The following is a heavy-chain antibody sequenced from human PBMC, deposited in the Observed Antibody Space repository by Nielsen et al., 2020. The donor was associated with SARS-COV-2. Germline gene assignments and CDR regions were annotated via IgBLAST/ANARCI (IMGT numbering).Heavy chain of an antibody. D-gene: IGHD3-3*01. CDR2: ISAYNGNT. CDR3: ARVLPFRNDFWSGYSPDSAFDI. Sequence: ASVKVSCKASGYTFTSYGISWVRQAPGQGLEWMGWISAYNGNTNYAQKLQGRVTMTTDTSTSTAYMELRSLRSDDTAVYYCARVLPFRNDFWSGYSPDSAFDIWGQGTMVTVSS. V-gene: IGHV1-18*01. CDR1: GYTFTSYG. J-gene: IGHJ3*02.